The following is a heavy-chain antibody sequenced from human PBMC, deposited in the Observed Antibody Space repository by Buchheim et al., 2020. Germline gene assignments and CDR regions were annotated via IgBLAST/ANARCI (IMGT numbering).Heavy chain of an antibody. CDR2: LNGNTGTT. D-gene: IGHD2-15*01. Sequence: EVQALESGGGLVQPGGSLRLSCAASGFTFNNDAMSWVRQAPGKGLEWVSGLNGNTGTTYYADSVKGRFTISRDNSKNTLYLLMRNLRAEDTAVYYWAKAVEECSGGSCSKGMDVWGQGTT. CDR3: AKAVEECSGGSCSKGMDV. V-gene: IGHV3-23*01. CDR1: GFTFNNDA. J-gene: IGHJ6*02.